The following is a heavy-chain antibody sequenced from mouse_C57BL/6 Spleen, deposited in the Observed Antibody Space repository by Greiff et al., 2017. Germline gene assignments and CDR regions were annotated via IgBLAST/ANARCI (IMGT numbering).Heavy chain of an antibody. Sequence: EVMLVESGGDLVKPGGSLKLSCVASGFTFSSYGMSWVRQTPDKRLEWVATISSGGSYTYYPDSVKGRFTISRDNAKNTLYLQMSSLKSEDTAMXYCARHASTGDYFDYWGQGTTLTVSS. CDR1: GFTFSSYG. D-gene: IGHD4-1*01. J-gene: IGHJ2*01. V-gene: IGHV5-6*01. CDR2: ISSGGSYT. CDR3: ARHASTGDYFDY.